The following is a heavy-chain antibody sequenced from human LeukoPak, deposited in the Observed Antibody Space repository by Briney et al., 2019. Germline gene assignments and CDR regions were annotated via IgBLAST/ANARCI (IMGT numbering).Heavy chain of an antibody. CDR1: GGTFSSYA. CDR2: IIPIFGTA. Sequence: SVKVSCKASGGTFSSYAISWVRQAPGQGLEWMGGIIPIFGTANYAQKFQGRVTITADESTSTAYMEPSSLRSEDTAVYYCARSPFDRYYYDSSGSHYYFDYWGQGTLVTVSS. V-gene: IGHV1-69*13. D-gene: IGHD3-22*01. J-gene: IGHJ4*02. CDR3: ARSPFDRYYYDSSGSHYYFDY.